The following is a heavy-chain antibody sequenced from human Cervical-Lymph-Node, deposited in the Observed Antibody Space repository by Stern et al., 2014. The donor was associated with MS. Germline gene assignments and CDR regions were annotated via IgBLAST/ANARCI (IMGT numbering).Heavy chain of an antibody. V-gene: IGHV1-3*01. CDR3: ARQTSCGGDCGFDY. J-gene: IGHJ4*02. D-gene: IGHD2-21*02. CDR1: GDAFNTYF. Sequence: VQLVQSGAEVEKPGASVKVACRPSGDAFNTYFIHWVRQAPGQRLEWIGWVNPDTGRSKISDQFRGRVFHSRDPSAKTTYVQLRSLTSEDTAVYYCARQTSCGGDCGFDYWGQGTLVTASS. CDR2: VNPDTGRS.